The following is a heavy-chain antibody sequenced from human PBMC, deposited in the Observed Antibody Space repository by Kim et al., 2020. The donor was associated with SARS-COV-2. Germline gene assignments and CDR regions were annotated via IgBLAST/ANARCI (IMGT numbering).Heavy chain of an antibody. CDR1: GFTFSTYN. Sequence: GGSPRLSCAASGFTFSTYNIHWVRQAPGKGLEWLSYTSSSGTTIYYADSVKGRFTISRDNAKNSLYVQMSSLRDEDTAVYYCARELEGTGSYSFWGQGTLLTVSS. CDR2: TSSSGTTI. J-gene: IGHJ4*02. D-gene: IGHD1-26*01. V-gene: IGHV3-48*02. CDR3: ARELEGTGSYSF.